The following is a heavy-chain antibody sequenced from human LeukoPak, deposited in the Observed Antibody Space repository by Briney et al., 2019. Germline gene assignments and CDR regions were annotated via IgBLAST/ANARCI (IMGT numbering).Heavy chain of an antibody. D-gene: IGHD3-10*01. V-gene: IGHV4-39*01. CDR2: INHSGST. Sequence: SETLSLTCTVSGASVSGSAYYWSWIRQPPGKGLEWIGEINHSGSTNYSPSLKSRVTISVDTSKNQFSLKLSSVTAADTAVYYCARHFGYYYGSGSYYYYYYMDVWGKGTTVTISS. J-gene: IGHJ6*03. CDR3: ARHFGYYYGSGSYYYYYYMDV. CDR1: GASVSGSAYY.